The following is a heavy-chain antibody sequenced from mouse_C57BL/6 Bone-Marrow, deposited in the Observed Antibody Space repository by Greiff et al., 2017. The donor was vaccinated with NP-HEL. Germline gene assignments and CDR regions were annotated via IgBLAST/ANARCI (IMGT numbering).Heavy chain of an antibody. V-gene: IGHV14-4*02. Sequence: VQLQQSGAELVRPGASVKLSCTASGFNIKDYYMHWVKQRPGQGLEWIGWIDPENGGTDYDEKFQGKATLTADTSSNTAYLQLSILTSEDNALYDCTADYFDFWGRGTSITVTS. CDR3: TADYFDF. CDR2: IDPENGGT. J-gene: IGHJ2*03. CDR1: GFNIKDYY.